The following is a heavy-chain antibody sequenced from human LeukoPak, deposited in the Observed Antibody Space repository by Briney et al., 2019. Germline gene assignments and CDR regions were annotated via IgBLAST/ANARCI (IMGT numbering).Heavy chain of an antibody. D-gene: IGHD1-7*01. V-gene: IGHV1-69*05. Sequence: GASVKVSCKASGGTFSSYAISWVRQAPGQGLEWMGGIIPIFGTANYAQKFQGRVTITTDESTSTAYMELSSLRSEDTAVYYCARGATGTTSHYYYYYMDVWGKGTTVTVSS. CDR2: IIPIFGTA. CDR1: GGTFSSYA. CDR3: ARGATGTTSHYYYYYMDV. J-gene: IGHJ6*03.